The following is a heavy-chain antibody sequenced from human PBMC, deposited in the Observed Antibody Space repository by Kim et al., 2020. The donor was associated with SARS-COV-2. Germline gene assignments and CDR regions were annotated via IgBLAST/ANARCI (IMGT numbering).Heavy chain of an antibody. J-gene: IGHJ4*02. CDR3: AKRGTGSGGSHFDY. Sequence: ADFVKGRFTIARDNSENTLYVQMNSLRAEDTAVYLCAKRGTGSGGSHFDYWGQGTLGTVSS. V-gene: IGHV3-23*01. D-gene: IGHD2-15*01.